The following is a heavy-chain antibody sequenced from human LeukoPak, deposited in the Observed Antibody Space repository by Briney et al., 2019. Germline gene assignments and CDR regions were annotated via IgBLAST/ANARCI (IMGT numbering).Heavy chain of an antibody. J-gene: IGHJ5*01. Sequence: GGSLRLSCAASGFSFSSDGMSWVRHAPGEGRGWVSAISGSGGSTYYADSVKGRFTTSRINSKNTLDLQMNGLRAEDTAVYYCARAVTWIDSWGQGALVTVSS. CDR2: ISGSGGST. V-gene: IGHV3-23*01. CDR1: GFSFSSDG. CDR3: ARAVTWIDS.